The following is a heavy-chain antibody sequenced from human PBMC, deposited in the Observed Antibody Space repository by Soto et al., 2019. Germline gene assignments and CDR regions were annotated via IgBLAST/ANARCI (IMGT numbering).Heavy chain of an antibody. CDR2: IHRGGDT. CDR3: ARDPEYSLPFLEYLFH. V-gene: IGHV3-66*01. CDR1: GFTVSNYY. Sequence: EVQLVESGGGLVQPGGSLRLSCAASGFTVSNYYMSWVRQAPGKGLERVSIIHRGGDTYYADYVKGRFNISRDNSNNMLFLQMNSLRADDTAVYYCARDPEYSLPFLEYLFHRGQGTLVTVSS. J-gene: IGHJ1*01. D-gene: IGHD3-3*01.